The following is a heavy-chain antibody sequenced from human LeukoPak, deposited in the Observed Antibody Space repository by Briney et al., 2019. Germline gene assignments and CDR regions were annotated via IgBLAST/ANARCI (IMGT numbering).Heavy chain of an antibody. J-gene: IGHJ4*02. CDR2: IYYSGST. V-gene: IGHV4-4*02. D-gene: IGHD3-10*01. Sequence: SGTLSLTCAVSGGSISSSNWWSWVRQPPGKGLEWIGSIYYSGSTYYNPSLKSRVTISVDTSKNQFSLKLSSVTAADTVVYYCARYSTGELSYAPDYWGQGTLVTVSS. CDR3: ARYSTGELSYAPDY. CDR1: GGSISSSNW.